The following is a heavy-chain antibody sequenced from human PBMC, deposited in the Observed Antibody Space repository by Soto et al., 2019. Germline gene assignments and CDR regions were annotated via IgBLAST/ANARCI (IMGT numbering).Heavy chain of an antibody. V-gene: IGHV6-1*01. CDR1: GDSASSNSAA. D-gene: IGHD3-3*01. CDR3: ASLLWSGYYTTYYYYGMDV. CDR2: TYYRSKWYN. J-gene: IGHJ6*02. Sequence: PSQTLSLTCAISGDSASSNSAAWNWIRQSPSRGLEWLGRTYYRSKWYNDYAVSVKSRITINPDTSKNQFSLQLNSVTPEDTAVYYCASLLWSGYYTTYYYYGMDVWGQGTTVTVSS.